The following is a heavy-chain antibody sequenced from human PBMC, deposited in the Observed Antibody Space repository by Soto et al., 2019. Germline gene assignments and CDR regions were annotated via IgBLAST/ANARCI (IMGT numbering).Heavy chain of an antibody. D-gene: IGHD5-18*01. J-gene: IGHJ6*02. CDR1: GYTFSNYG. Sequence: QVQLVQSGAEVKKPGASVKVSCKASGYTFSNYGISWVRQGPGQGLEWMGWISGYNGNTHYEEKVQDRIKMTTDTSTSTTYLELRSLRSDDTAVYFCARDPVFGFGYSYAFAMDVCGQGTTVTVSS. V-gene: IGHV1-18*01. CDR2: ISGYNGNT. CDR3: ARDPVFGFGYSYAFAMDV.